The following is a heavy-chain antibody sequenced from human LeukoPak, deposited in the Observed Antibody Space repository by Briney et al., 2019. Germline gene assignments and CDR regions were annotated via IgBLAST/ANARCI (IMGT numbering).Heavy chain of an antibody. CDR3: ARGGCSGGSCYEDAFDI. J-gene: IGHJ3*02. Sequence: GSLRLSCAASGFTFSDYYMSWIRQAPGKGLEWIGEINHSGSTNYNPSLKSRVTISVDTSKNQFSLKLSSVTAADTAVYYCARGGCSGGSCYEDAFDIWGQGTMVTVSS. V-gene: IGHV4-34*01. D-gene: IGHD2-15*01. CDR1: GFTFSDYY. CDR2: INHSGST.